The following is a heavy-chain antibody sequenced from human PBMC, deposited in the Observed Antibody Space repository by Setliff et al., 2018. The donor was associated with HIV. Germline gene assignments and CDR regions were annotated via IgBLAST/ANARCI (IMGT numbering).Heavy chain of an antibody. J-gene: IGHJ6*03. CDR2: INPKSGGT. CDR3: ARDGGGPGDYYYYYMDV. D-gene: IGHD3-16*01. Sequence: SVKVSCKASGYTFTDYYMHWVRQAPGQGLEWMGWINPKSGGTNSALKFQGRVTMTRDTSISTAYMELSRLRSDDTAVYYCARDGGGPGDYYYYYMDVWAKRDHGHRLL. CDR1: GYTFTDYY. V-gene: IGHV1-2*02.